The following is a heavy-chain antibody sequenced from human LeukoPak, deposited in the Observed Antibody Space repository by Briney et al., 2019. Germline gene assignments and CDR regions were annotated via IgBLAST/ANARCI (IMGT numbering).Heavy chain of an antibody. CDR2: IIPIFGTA. D-gene: IGHD5-24*01. J-gene: IGHJ4*02. Sequence: GASVKVSCKASGGTFSSYAISWVRQAPGQGLEWMGGIIPIFGTANYAQKFQGRVTITADESTSTAYMELSSLRSEDTAVYYCATLPRPDRDGYSAVDYWGQGTLVTVSS. CDR1: GGTFSSYA. V-gene: IGHV1-69*13. CDR3: ATLPRPDRDGYSAVDY.